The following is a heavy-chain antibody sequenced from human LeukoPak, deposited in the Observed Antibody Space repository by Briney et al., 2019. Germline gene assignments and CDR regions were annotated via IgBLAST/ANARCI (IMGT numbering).Heavy chain of an antibody. D-gene: IGHD5-18*01. CDR1: GGSIKGGGFF. CDR3: ARDHGRSYNYGSDALDL. V-gene: IGHV4-31*03. Sequence: PSETLPHTCSVSGGSIKGGGFFWNCVRQHPGKGLEWIGHIYYSGSTSYNPSVKSRVTISVDTSKNQFSLKLTSVTAADTAMYYCARDHGRSYNYGSDALDLWGQGTLVIVSA. CDR2: IYYSGST. J-gene: IGHJ3*01.